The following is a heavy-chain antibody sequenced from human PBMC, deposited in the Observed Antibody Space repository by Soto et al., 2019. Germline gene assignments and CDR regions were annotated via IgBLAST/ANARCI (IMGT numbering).Heavy chain of an antibody. D-gene: IGHD2-2*01. J-gene: IGHJ5*02. CDR2: IDPGDTYA. CDR3: ARIYCTTTTCDSWFDP. Sequence: GDSLTISCTSFGYTFTTFWISWVLQMPGKGLEWMGRIDPGDTYATYSPAFQGHVTISADKATSTAYLQWSSLKASDTAMYFCARIYCTTTTCDSWFDPWGQGTLVTVSS. CDR1: GYTFTTFW. V-gene: IGHV5-10-1*01.